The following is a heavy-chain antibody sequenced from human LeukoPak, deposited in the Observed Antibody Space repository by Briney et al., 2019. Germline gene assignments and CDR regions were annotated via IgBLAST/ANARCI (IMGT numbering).Heavy chain of an antibody. D-gene: IGHD3-10*02. Sequence: GGSLRLSCAASGFTLGSYEMNWVRQAPGKGLEWVSYISSSGSTIYYADSVKGRFTISRDNAKNSLYLQMNSLRAEDTAVYYCAELGITMIGGVWGKGTTVTISS. CDR2: ISSSGSTI. J-gene: IGHJ6*04. CDR3: AELGITMIGGV. V-gene: IGHV3-48*03. CDR1: GFTLGSYE.